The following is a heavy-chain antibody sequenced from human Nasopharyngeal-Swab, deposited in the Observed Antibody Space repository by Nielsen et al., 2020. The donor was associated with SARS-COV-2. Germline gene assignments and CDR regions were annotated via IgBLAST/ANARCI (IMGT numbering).Heavy chain of an antibody. CDR2: IYTSGST. CDR1: GGSISSGSYY. V-gene: IGHV4-61*02. J-gene: IGHJ6*03. CDR3: ARGLRRVTTYHYYSYMDV. D-gene: IGHD4-17*01. Sequence: SETLYLTCTVSGGSISSGSYYWSWIRQPAGKGLEWIGRIYTSGSTTYNPSLKSRVTISVDTSKNQLSLKLRSLTAADTAVYYCARGLRRVTTYHYYSYMDVWGKGTTVTVSS.